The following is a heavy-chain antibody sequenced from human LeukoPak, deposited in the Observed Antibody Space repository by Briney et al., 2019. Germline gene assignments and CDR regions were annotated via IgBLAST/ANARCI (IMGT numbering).Heavy chain of an antibody. Sequence: SETLSLTCTVSGGSISNYYWSWVRQPPEKGLEWIGYIYYSGSTNYNPSLKSRVTISVDTSKNQFSLQLTSVTAADTAVYFCTRGGSNFDYWGQGTLVTVSS. V-gene: IGHV4-59*01. J-gene: IGHJ4*02. CDR3: TRGGSNFDY. D-gene: IGHD3-10*01. CDR1: GGSISNYY. CDR2: IYYSGST.